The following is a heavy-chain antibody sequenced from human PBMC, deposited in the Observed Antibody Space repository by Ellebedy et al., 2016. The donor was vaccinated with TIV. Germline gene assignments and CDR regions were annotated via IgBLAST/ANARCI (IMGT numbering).Heavy chain of an antibody. CDR1: GFTFSSYA. CDR3: AKFRVTTSWFDP. CDR2: ISGSGGST. Sequence: GGSLRLXXAASGFTFSSYAMSWVRQAPGKGLEWVSAISGSGGSTYYADSVKGRFTISRDNSKNTLYLQMNSLRAEDTAVYYCAKFRVTTSWFDPWGQGTLVTVSS. D-gene: IGHD4-17*01. J-gene: IGHJ5*02. V-gene: IGHV3-23*01.